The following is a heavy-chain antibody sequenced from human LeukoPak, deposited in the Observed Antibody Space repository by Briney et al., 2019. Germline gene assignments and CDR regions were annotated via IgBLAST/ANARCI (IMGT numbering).Heavy chain of an antibody. D-gene: IGHD3-10*01. CDR3: ARLGIRFGELLYEEY. Sequence: TGGSLRLSCVASGFTVSNNFMSWVRQAPGKGLEWVSVIYSGGSTYYADSVKGRFTISRDNSKNTLYLQMNSLRAEDTAVYYCARLGIRFGELLYEEYWGQGTLVTVSS. CDR1: GFTVSNNF. J-gene: IGHJ4*02. V-gene: IGHV3-53*01. CDR2: IYSGGST.